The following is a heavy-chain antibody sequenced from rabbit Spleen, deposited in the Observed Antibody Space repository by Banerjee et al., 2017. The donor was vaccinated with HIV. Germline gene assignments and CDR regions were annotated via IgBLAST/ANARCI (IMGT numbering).Heavy chain of an antibody. Sequence: QEQLVESGGGLVKPGASLTLICTASGFSFSSGYDMSWVRQAPGKGLEWIGFIYTGNGKNYYASWVNGRFTISKTSSTTVTLQVTSLTVADTATYFCTRDDGSGHYIDGYFNLWGPGTLVTVS. D-gene: IGHD1-1*01. V-gene: IGHV1S45*01. CDR2: IYTGNGKN. CDR3: TRDDGSGHYIDGYFNL. J-gene: IGHJ4*01. CDR1: GFSFSSGYD.